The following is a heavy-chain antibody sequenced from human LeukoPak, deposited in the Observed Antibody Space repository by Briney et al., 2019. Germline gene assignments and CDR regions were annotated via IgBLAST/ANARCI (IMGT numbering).Heavy chain of an antibody. Sequence: SETLSLTCTVSGGSISSYYWSWIRQPAGKGLEWIGRIYTSGSTNYNPSLKSRVTMSVDTSKNQFSLKLSSVTAADTAVYYCARDPGYCSSTSCTNWFDPWGQGTLVTVSS. CDR2: IYTSGST. D-gene: IGHD2-2*01. CDR1: GGSISSYY. J-gene: IGHJ5*02. CDR3: ARDPGYCSSTSCTNWFDP. V-gene: IGHV4-4*07.